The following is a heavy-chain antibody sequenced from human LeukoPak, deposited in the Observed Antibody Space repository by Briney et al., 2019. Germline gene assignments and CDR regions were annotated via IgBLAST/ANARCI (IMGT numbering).Heavy chain of an antibody. V-gene: IGHV1-18*01. D-gene: IGHD6-19*01. J-gene: IGHJ3*02. CDR1: GYTFTSYG. Sequence: ASVKVSCKASGYTFTSYGISWVRQAPGQGPEWMGWISAYNGNTNYAQKLQGRVTMTTDTSTNTAYMELRSLRSDDTAVYYCARDLRIAVAGSDDAFDIWGQGTMVTVSS. CDR3: ARDLRIAVAGSDDAFDI. CDR2: ISAYNGNT.